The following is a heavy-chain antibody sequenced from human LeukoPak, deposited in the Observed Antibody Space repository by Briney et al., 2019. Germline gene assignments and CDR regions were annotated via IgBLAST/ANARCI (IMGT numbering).Heavy chain of an antibody. Sequence: GGSLRLSCTASGFIFSSYSMNWVRQAPGKGLEWVSSISTSSAHICCADSVKGRFAISRDNAKNSLYLQMNSLRAEDTAVYYCARDRIAAAGRNYFDYWGQGTLVTVSS. V-gene: IGHV3-21*01. CDR3: ARDRIAAAGRNYFDY. CDR2: ISTSSAHI. D-gene: IGHD6-13*01. J-gene: IGHJ4*02. CDR1: GFIFSSYS.